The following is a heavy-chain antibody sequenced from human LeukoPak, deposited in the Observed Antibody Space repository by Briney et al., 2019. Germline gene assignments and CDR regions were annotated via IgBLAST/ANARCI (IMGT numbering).Heavy chain of an antibody. Sequence: GGSLRLSCAASGFAFSSYNMNWVRQAPGKGLEWISYIGSSGSPTHYADSVGGRFTISRDNAKNSLYLQMNSLRDEDTAVYFCARRPYSDTSGRLSDIWGQGTTVTVSS. D-gene: IGHD3-22*01. CDR2: IGSSGSPT. CDR3: ARRPYSDTSGRLSDI. CDR1: GFAFSSYN. V-gene: IGHV3-48*02. J-gene: IGHJ6*02.